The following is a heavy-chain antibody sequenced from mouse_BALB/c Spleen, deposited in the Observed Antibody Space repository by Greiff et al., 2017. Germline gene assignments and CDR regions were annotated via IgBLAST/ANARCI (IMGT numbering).Heavy chain of an antibody. CDR3: ARSGGYGRCAY. CDR2: ISYSGSI. V-gene: IGHV3-2*02. Sequence: EVQLQQSGPGLVKPSQSLSLTCTVTGYSITSDYAWNWIRQFPGNKLEWMGYISYSGSISYNPSLKSRISITRDTSKNQFFLQLNSVTTEDTATYYCARSGGYGRCAYWGQGTLVTVSA. D-gene: IGHD1-2*01. CDR1: GYSITSDYA. J-gene: IGHJ3*01.